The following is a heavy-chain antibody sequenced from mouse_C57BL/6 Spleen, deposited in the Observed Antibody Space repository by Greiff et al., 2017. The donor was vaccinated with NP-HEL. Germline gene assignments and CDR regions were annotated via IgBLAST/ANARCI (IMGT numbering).Heavy chain of an antibody. V-gene: IGHV5-4*01. CDR3: ARELGSHYYAMDY. Sequence: EVKLVESGGGLVKPGGSLKLSCAASGFTFSSYAMSWVRQTPEKRLEWVATISDGGSYTYYPDNVKGRFTISRDNAKNNLYLQMSHLKSEDTAMYYCARELGSHYYAMDYWGQGTSVTVSS. J-gene: IGHJ4*01. D-gene: IGHD4-1*01. CDR1: GFTFSSYA. CDR2: ISDGGSYT.